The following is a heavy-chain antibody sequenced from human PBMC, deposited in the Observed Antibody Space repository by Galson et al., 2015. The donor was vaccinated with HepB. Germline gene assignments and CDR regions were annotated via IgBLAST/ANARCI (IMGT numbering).Heavy chain of an antibody. J-gene: IGHJ3*02. V-gene: IGHV3-7*01. CDR1: GFTFSSYW. CDR3: AADPELGIATSHI. Sequence: SLRLSCAASGFTFSSYWMSWVRQAPGKGLEWVANINQGGGEKNYVDSVRGRFTISRDNARNSLYLQMNSLRAKDTAVYYCAADPELGIATSHICGQGTVVTVSS. D-gene: IGHD1-14*01. CDR2: INQGGGEK.